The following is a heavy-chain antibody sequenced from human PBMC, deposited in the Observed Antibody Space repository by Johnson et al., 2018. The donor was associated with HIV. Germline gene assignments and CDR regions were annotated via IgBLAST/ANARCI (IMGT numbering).Heavy chain of an antibody. CDR2: IYSVGST. CDR3: AWGSSGYYYRAFDI. CDR1: GFTFSNYW. J-gene: IGHJ3*02. V-gene: IGHV3-66*01. Sequence: VQLVESGGGLVQPGGSLRLSCAASGFTFSNYWMHWVRQAPGKGLEWVSIIYSVGSTYYADSVPGRFTISSDNSKNSLYLQMNSLRAEDTALYYCAWGSSGYYYRAFDIWGQGTMVTVSS. D-gene: IGHD3-22*01.